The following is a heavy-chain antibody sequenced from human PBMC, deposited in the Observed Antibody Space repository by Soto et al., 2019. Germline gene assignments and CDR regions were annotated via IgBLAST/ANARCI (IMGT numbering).Heavy chain of an antibody. J-gene: IGHJ6*02. Sequence: PGGSLRLSCAASGFTFSSYGMYWVRQAPGKGLEWVAVISYDGSNKYYADSVKGRFTISRDNSKNTLYLQMNSLRAEDTAVYYCAKDIAMAGTNAYYYYYYGMDVWGQGTTVTVSS. V-gene: IGHV3-30*18. CDR1: GFTFSSYG. CDR2: ISYDGSNK. CDR3: AKDIAMAGTNAYYYYYYGMDV. D-gene: IGHD1-7*01.